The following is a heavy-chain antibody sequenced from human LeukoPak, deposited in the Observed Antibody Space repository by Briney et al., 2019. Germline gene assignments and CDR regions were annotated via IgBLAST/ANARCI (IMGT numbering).Heavy chain of an antibody. J-gene: IGHJ4*02. CDR3: TRESRPFCPFAF. CDR1: GFTFSAYA. Sequence: NPGGSLRLSCEASGFTFSAYAMTWVRQAPGKGLEWIGEISHSGTTNYNPSLRSRVAMSLDRDNNQFSLSLRSVTAADTAVYYCTRESRPFCPFAFWGQGVLVTVSS. CDR2: ISHSGTT. D-gene: IGHD2-2*01. V-gene: IGHV4-34*10.